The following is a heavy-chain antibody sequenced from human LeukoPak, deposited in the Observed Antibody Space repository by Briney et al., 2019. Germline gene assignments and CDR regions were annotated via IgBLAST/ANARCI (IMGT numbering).Heavy chain of an antibody. CDR2: IYYSGST. CDR3: ARERPTVAGTSNFDY. V-gene: IGHV4-61*01. D-gene: IGHD6-19*01. Sequence: SETLSLTCTVSGGSVSSGSYYWSWIRQPPGKGLEWIGYIYYSGSTNYNPSPKSRVTISVDTSKNQFSLKLSSVTAADTAVYYCARERPTVAGTSNFDYWGQGTLVTVSS. J-gene: IGHJ4*02. CDR1: GGSVSSGSYY.